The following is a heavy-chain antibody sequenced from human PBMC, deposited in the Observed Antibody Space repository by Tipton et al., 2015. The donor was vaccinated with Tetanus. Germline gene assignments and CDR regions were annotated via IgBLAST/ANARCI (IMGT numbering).Heavy chain of an antibody. CDR2: ISSGSAQI. CDR1: GVIFRLYT. V-gene: IGHV3-21*01. CDR3: ARGQAAGFTVGYYYYYYGMDV. J-gene: IGHJ6*02. D-gene: IGHD6-13*01. Sequence: SGVIFRLYTMSWVRQAPGKGLEWVASISSGSAQIYYADSVEGRFTISRDNSKNSVYLQMSSLRADDTAVYYRARGQAAGFTVGYYYYYYGMDVWGQGTTVTVSS.